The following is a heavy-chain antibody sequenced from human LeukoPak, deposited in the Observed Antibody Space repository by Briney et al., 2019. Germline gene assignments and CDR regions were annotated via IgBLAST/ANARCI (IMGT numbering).Heavy chain of an antibody. J-gene: IGHJ4*02. Sequence: GGSLRLSCAASGFTFSNYWMHWVRQVPGRGLVWVSRINNLGTSTNYADSVRGRFTISRDDAKNTLYLQMNSLRAEDTAVYYCARGGGAYYFDYWGRGIPVTVSS. CDR3: ARGGGAYYFDY. D-gene: IGHD3-10*01. CDR2: INNLGTST. CDR1: GFTFSNYW. V-gene: IGHV3-74*01.